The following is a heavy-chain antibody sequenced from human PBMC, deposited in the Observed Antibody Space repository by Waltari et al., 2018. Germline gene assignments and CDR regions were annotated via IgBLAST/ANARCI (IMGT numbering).Heavy chain of an antibody. V-gene: IGHV4-4*07. CDR1: GGPISSYY. Sequence: QVQLQESGPGLVKPSETLSLTCTVSGGPISSYYWSWIRQPARKGLEWIGRIYTSGSTNYNPSLKSRVTMSVDTSKNQFSLKLSSVTAADTAVYYCARTYYYGSGSYYDAFDIWGQGTMVTVSS. CDR3: ARTYYYGSGSYYDAFDI. D-gene: IGHD3-10*01. CDR2: IYTSGST. J-gene: IGHJ3*02.